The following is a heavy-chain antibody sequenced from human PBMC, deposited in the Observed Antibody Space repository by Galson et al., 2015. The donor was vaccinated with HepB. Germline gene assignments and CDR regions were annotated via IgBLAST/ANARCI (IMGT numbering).Heavy chain of an antibody. D-gene: IGHD1-26*01. CDR2: INGGNGNT. CDR1: GYTFTSYA. CDR3: ARGGNYYWGFHFDY. V-gene: IGHV1-3*01. Sequence: SVKVSCKASGYTFTSYAMHWVRQAPGQRLEWMGWINGGNGNTKYSQKFQGRVTITRDTSASTAYMELSSLRSEYTAVYYCARGGNYYWGFHFDYWGQGILVTVSS. J-gene: IGHJ4*02.